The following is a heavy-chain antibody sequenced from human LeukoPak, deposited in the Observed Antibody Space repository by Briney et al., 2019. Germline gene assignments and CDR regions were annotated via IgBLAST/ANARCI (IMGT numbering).Heavy chain of an antibody. CDR2: INPNSGGT. CDR1: GYTFTGYY. J-gene: IGHJ6*02. V-gene: IGHV1-2*02. CDR3: ARVRLELPVYYYGMDV. Sequence: GASVKVSCTASGYTFTGYYMHWVRQAPGQGLEWMGWINPNSGGTNYAQKFQGRVTMTRDTSISTAYMELSRLRSDDTAVYYCARVRLELPVYYYGMDVWGQGTTVTVSS. D-gene: IGHD1-7*01.